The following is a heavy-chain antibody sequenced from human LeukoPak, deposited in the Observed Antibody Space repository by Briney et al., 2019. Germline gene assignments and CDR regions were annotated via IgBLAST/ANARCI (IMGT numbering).Heavy chain of an antibody. D-gene: IGHD3-22*01. CDR1: GFTFSSYA. CDR2: IRDSGSST. Sequence: GGSLRLSCAASGFTFSSYAMSWVRQAPGKGLKWVSAIRDSGSSTHYADSVKGRFTTSRDNSKNTLFLQMNSLRAEDTAIYYCARLYDSSGFYGFDPWGQGTLVTVSS. J-gene: IGHJ5*02. CDR3: ARLYDSSGFYGFDP. V-gene: IGHV3-23*01.